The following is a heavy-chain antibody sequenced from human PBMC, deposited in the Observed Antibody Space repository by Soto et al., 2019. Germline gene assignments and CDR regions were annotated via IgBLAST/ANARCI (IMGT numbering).Heavy chain of an antibody. J-gene: IGHJ4*02. Sequence: ASVKVSCKASGYTFTSYGISWVRQAPGQGLEWMGWISAYNGNTNYAQKLQGRVTMTTDTSTSTAYMELRSLRSDDTAVYYCARYYYDSSGYLNFDYWGRGTLVTVSS. CDR3: ARYYYDSSGYLNFDY. CDR2: ISAYNGNT. V-gene: IGHV1-18*01. D-gene: IGHD3-22*01. CDR1: GYTFTSYG.